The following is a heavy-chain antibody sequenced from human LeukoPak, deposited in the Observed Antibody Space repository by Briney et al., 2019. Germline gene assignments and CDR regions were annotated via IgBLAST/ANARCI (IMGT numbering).Heavy chain of an antibody. CDR1: GGSISSYY. D-gene: IGHD5-12*01. CDR3: ARRVATIREYYFDY. J-gene: IGHJ4*02. Sequence: SETLSLTCTVSGGSISSYYWSWIRQPPGKGLEWIGYIYYSGSTNYNPSLKSRVTISVDTSKNQFSLKLSSVTAADTAVYYCARRVATIREYYFDYWGQGTLVTVSS. V-gene: IGHV4-59*08. CDR2: IYYSGST.